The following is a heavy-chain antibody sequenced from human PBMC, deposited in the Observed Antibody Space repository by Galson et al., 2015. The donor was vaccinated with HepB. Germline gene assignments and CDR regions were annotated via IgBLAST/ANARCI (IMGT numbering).Heavy chain of an antibody. CDR1: GFTFSSYS. J-gene: IGHJ4*02. CDR2: ISSSSSYI. Sequence: SLRLSCAASGFTFSSYSMNWVRQAPGKGLEWVSSISSSSSYIYYADSVKGRFTISRDNAKNSPYLQMNSLRAEDTAVYYCARQYYDFWSADPGYFDYWGQGTLVTVSS. D-gene: IGHD3-3*01. V-gene: IGHV3-21*01. CDR3: ARQYYDFWSADPGYFDY.